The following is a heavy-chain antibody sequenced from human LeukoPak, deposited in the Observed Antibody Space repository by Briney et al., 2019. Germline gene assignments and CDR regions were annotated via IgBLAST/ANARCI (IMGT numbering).Heavy chain of an antibody. CDR3: ARDPTYSGLYYFDY. J-gene: IGHJ4*02. D-gene: IGHD5-12*01. Sequence: ASVKVSCKASGYTFTGYYMHWVRQAPGQGLEWIGWINPNSGGTNYAQKFQGRVTMTRDTSISTAYMELSRLRSDDTAVYYCARDPTYSGLYYFDYWGQGTLVTVSS. V-gene: IGHV1-2*02. CDR2: INPNSGGT. CDR1: GYTFTGYY.